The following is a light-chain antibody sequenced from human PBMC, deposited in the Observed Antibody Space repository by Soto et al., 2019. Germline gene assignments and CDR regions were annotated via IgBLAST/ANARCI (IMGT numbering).Light chain of an antibody. J-gene: IGKJ4*01. CDR1: QSLGYY. CDR3: QQRRDWPLT. Sequence: EIVLTQSPATLSLSPGERATLSCRASQSLGYYLAWFQQKHGQATRLLIYDTSNRASGIPDRFSGSGSGTDFTLTISSLDPEDFAVYYCQQRRDWPLTFGGGTKVEIK. V-gene: IGKV3-11*01. CDR2: DTS.